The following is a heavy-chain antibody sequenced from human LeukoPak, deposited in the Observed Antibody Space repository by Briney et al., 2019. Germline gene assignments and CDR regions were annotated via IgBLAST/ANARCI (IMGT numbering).Heavy chain of an antibody. J-gene: IGHJ4*02. CDR1: GFTFSSYS. CDR2: ISSSSSYI. V-gene: IGHV3-21*01. CDR3: ARADYGDFTFDY. Sequence: GGSLRLSCAASGFTFSSYSMNWVRQAPGKGLEWVSSISSSSSYIYYADSVKGRFTISRDNAKNSLYLQMNSLRAEDTAVYYCARADYGDFTFDYWGQGTRVTVSS. D-gene: IGHD4-17*01.